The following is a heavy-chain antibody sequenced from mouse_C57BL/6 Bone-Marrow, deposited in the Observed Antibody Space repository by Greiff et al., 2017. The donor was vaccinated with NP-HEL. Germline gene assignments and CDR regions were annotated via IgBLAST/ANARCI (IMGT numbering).Heavy chain of an antibody. CDR2: IWSGGST. V-gene: IGHV2-2*01. J-gene: IGHJ1*03. CDR1: GFSLTSYG. D-gene: IGHD1-1*01. Sequence: QVQLQQSGPGLVQPSQSLSITCTVSGFSLTSYGVHWVRQSPGKGLEWLGVIWSGGSTDYNAAFISRLSISKDNSKSQVFFKMNSLQADDTAIYDCARNPIYYGSSYGYFDVWGTGTTVTVSS. CDR3: ARNPIYYGSSYGYFDV.